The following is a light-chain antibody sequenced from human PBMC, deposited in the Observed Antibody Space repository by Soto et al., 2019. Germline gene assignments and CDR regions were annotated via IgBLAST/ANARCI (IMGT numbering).Light chain of an antibody. V-gene: IGKV3-20*01. J-gene: IGKJ1*01. CDR3: QQYGNSRT. CDR1: QSVSGSY. CDR2: GAS. Sequence: EIVLTQSPGTLSLSPGERATLSCRASQSVSGSYLAWYQQKPGQAPRLLISGASNRATGIPDRFSGSGSGTDFTLTISRLEPEDFSIYYGQQYGNSRTFGQGTKVEIK.